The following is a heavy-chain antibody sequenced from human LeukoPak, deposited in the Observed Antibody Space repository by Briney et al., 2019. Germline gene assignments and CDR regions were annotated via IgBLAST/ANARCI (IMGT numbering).Heavy chain of an antibody. CDR3: ARAGYSGHYYYMDV. D-gene: IGHD5-12*01. V-gene: IGHV4-59*02. Sequence: SETLSLTCTISGGSVSDYYWSWIRQSPGKGLEWIGYIYHTGSASYSPSLKSRVTISADTSQNQFSLKLSSVTAADTAVYYCARAGYSGHYYYMDVWGKGTTVTVSS. J-gene: IGHJ6*03. CDR1: GGSVSDYY. CDR2: IYHTGSA.